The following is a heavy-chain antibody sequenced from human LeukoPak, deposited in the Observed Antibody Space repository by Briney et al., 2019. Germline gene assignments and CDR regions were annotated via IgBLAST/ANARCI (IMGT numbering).Heavy chain of an antibody. D-gene: IGHD1-26*01. CDR1: GDTFSNYRGF. Sequence: SQTLSLTCVISGDTFSNYRGFWIGIRQSPSRGLEWLGRTYYRSKWYDDYAVSVRSRITINPDTSKNQFSLQLPTVNPETRVVYYCARGWNSGNIWYWGQGTLVTVSS. CDR2: TYYRSKWYD. CDR3: ARGWNSGNIWY. J-gene: IGHJ4*02. V-gene: IGHV6-1*01.